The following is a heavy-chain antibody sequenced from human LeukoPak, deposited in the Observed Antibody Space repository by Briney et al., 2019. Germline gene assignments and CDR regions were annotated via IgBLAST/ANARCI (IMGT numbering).Heavy chain of an antibody. CDR2: ISAYNGNT. CDR3: ASAGDYGGSSAPFDY. Sequence: ASVKVSCKASGYTFTSYYMHWVRQAPGQGLEWMGWISAYNGNTNYAQKLQGRVTMTTDTSTSTAYMELRSLRSDDTAVYYCASAGDYGGSSAPFDYWGQGTLVTVSS. V-gene: IGHV1-18*04. J-gene: IGHJ4*02. CDR1: GYTFTSYY. D-gene: IGHD4-23*01.